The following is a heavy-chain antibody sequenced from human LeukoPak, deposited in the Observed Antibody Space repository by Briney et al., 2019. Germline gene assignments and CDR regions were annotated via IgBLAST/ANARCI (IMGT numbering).Heavy chain of an antibody. Sequence: SQTLSLTCAVSGVSISSGGYSWRWIRQPPGKGLEWIGYIYHSGSTYYNPSLKSRVTISVDRSKNQFSLKLSSVTAADTAVYYCARGVCSGGSCYTYDYWGQGTLVTVSS. CDR2: IYHSGST. CDR1: GVSISSGGYS. J-gene: IGHJ4*02. D-gene: IGHD2-15*01. V-gene: IGHV4-30-2*01. CDR3: ARGVCSGGSCYTYDY.